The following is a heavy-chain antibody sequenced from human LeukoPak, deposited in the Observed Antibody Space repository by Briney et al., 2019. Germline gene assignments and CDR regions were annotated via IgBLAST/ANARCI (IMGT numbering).Heavy chain of an antibody. D-gene: IGHD6-19*01. V-gene: IGHV4-59*12. Sequence: SETLSLTCSVSGGSISSYYWSWIRQPPGKGLEWIGEIYHSGSTNYNPSLKSRVTISVDKSKNQFSLKLSSVTAADTAVYYCAKDPYSSGPYYFDYWGQGTLVTVSS. J-gene: IGHJ4*02. CDR2: IYHSGST. CDR1: GGSISSYY. CDR3: AKDPYSSGPYYFDY.